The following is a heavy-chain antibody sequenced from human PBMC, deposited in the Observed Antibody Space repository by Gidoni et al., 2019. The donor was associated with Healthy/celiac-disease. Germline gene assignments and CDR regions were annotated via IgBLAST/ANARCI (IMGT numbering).Heavy chain of an antibody. CDR1: GFTFSYYY. CDR2: ISSSGSTI. CDR3: ARGTHYGCGYYYYYYGMDV. V-gene: IGHV3-11*01. D-gene: IGHD2-21*01. J-gene: IGHJ6*02. Sequence: QVQLVESGGGLVKPEGSLRLSCAASGFTFSYYYMRWIRQAPGKGLELVSYISSSGSTIYYADSVKGRFTISRDNAKNSLYLQMNSLRAEDTAVYYCARGTHYGCGYYYYYYGMDVWGQGTTVTVSS.